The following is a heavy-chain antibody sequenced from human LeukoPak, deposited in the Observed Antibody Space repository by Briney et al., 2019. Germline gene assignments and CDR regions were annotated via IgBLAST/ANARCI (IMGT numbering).Heavy chain of an antibody. Sequence: GGSLRLSCAASGFTFSSYGMSWVRQAPGKGLEGVSRIITSSDRTYYADSVKGGFTISRHNSNHTLYLQMNSLRAQDTAIYYCAKGQRYNWDDHALHMWGQGTMLTVPS. V-gene: IGHV3-23*01. CDR3: AKGQRYNWDDHALHM. D-gene: IGHD1-20*01. J-gene: IGHJ3*02. CDR2: IITSSDRT. CDR1: GFTFSSYG.